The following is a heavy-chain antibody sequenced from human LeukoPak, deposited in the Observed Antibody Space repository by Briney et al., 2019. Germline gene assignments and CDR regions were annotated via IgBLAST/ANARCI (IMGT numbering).Heavy chain of an antibody. Sequence: GGSLRLSCAASGFTFSSYWMSWVRQAPGKGLEWVANIKQDGSEKYYVDSVKGRFTISRDNAKNSLYLQMNSLRAEDTALYYCAKDTIIDASSFDAFDIWGQGTMVTVSS. V-gene: IGHV3-7*03. CDR3: AKDTIIDASSFDAFDI. D-gene: IGHD2-15*01. CDR2: IKQDGSEK. J-gene: IGHJ3*02. CDR1: GFTFSSYW.